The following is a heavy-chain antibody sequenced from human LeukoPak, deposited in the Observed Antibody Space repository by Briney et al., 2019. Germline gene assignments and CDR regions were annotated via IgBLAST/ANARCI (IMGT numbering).Heavy chain of an antibody. V-gene: IGHV4-59*01. Sequence: PSETLSLTCTVSGGSISYYYWTWIRQSPGKGLEWIGQIYYTGSTYCNPSLKRRVTISVDTSRNQFSLNLTSVTAADTAVYHCARGGTYNDILSFDPWGQGTLVTVSS. D-gene: IGHD3-9*01. CDR2: IYYTGST. J-gene: IGHJ5*02. CDR3: ARGGTYNDILSFDP. CDR1: GGSISYYY.